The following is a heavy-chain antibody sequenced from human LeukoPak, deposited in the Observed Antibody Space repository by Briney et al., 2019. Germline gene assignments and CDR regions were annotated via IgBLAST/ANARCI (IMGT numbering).Heavy chain of an antibody. CDR1: GYSISSGYY. V-gene: IGHV4-38-2*02. CDR2: LHHSGST. J-gene: IGHJ5*02. Sequence: SETLSLTCTVSGYSISSGYYWGWIRQSPGKGLEWIGSLHHSGSTYYNPSLKSRASISADTSRNQFSLKLRSVTAADTAVYYCAKNGQSGFSFDPWGQGTPVTVSS. CDR3: AKNGQSGFSFDP. D-gene: IGHD1-26*01.